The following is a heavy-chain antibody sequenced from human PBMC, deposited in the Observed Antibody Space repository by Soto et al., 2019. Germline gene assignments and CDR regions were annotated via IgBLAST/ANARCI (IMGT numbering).Heavy chain of an antibody. J-gene: IGHJ5*02. Sequence: PSETLSLTCTVSGGSISSYYWSWIRQPPGKGLEWIGYIYYSGSTNYNPSLKSRVTISVDTSKNQFSLKLSSVTAADTAVYYCAREGSYSWFDPWGQGTLVIVSS. V-gene: IGHV4-59*01. CDR1: GGSISSYY. CDR3: AREGSYSWFDP. CDR2: IYYSGST. D-gene: IGHD1-26*01.